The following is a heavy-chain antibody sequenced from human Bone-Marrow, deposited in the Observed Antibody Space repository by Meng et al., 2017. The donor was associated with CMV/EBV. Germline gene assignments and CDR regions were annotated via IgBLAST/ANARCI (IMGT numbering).Heavy chain of an antibody. D-gene: IGHD3-3*01. CDR3: ARHFSGAGFSEWYFDD. CDR2: INPGDSDT. Sequence: GESLKISCKSSGYSFTTYWIGWVRQMPGKGLQWMGVINPGDSDTIYSPSFQGQVTMSADKSINTAYLQWSSLKASDTAIYYCARHFSGAGFSEWYFDDWGPGNLVNVSS. CDR1: GYSFTTYW. V-gene: IGHV5-51*01. J-gene: IGHJ4*02.